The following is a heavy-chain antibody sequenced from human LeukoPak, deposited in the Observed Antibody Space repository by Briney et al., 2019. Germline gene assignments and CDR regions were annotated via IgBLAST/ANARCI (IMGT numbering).Heavy chain of an antibody. D-gene: IGHD3-22*01. J-gene: IGHJ4*02. V-gene: IGHV1-2*02. CDR2: INPNSGGT. CDR3: ATAADNYYDSSGYYLY. Sequence: PWASVKVSCTASGYTFTGYYMHWVRQAPGQGLEWMGWINPNSGGTNYAQKFQGRVTMTRDTSISTAYMELSRLRSDDTAVYYCATAADNYYDSSGYYLYWAQGTLVTVSS. CDR1: GYTFTGYY.